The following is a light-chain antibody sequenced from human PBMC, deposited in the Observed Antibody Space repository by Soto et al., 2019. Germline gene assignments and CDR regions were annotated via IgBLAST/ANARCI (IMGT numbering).Light chain of an antibody. Sequence: DIQMTQSPSSLSASVGDRVTITCRASQNIRSYLNWYQQKPGQAPQLLIYATSSLQTGVPSRFSASGSGKDFSLVISDLQPEDSATYYCQQGYSARWTSGRGTKVEI. CDR1: QNIRSY. J-gene: IGKJ1*01. CDR3: QQGYSARWT. CDR2: ATS. V-gene: IGKV1-39*01.